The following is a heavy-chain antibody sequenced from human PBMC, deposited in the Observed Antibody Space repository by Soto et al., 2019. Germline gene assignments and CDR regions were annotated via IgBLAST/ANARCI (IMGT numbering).Heavy chain of an antibody. Sequence: SVKVSCKASGGTFSSYAISWVRQAPGQGLEWMGGIIPIFGTANYAQKFQGRVTITADEATSTAYMELSSLRSEDTAVYYCASRVVPAARWPFDYWGKGTLVTVSS. CDR2: IIPIFGTA. CDR3: ASRVVPAARWPFDY. V-gene: IGHV1-69*13. D-gene: IGHD2-2*01. CDR1: GGTFSSYA. J-gene: IGHJ4*02.